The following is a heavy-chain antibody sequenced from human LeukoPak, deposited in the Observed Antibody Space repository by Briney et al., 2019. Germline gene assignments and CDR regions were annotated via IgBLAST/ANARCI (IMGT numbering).Heavy chain of an antibody. D-gene: IGHD6-19*01. CDR3: ATQGIAMAGFDH. Sequence: PSETLSLTCTVSGGSISSSSYYWGWIRQPPGKGLEWIGSIYYSGSTYYNPSLKSRVTISVDTSKNQFSLKLSSVTAADTAVYYCATQGIAMAGFDHWGQGTLVTVSS. J-gene: IGHJ4*02. CDR1: GGSISSSSYY. V-gene: IGHV4-39*01. CDR2: IYYSGST.